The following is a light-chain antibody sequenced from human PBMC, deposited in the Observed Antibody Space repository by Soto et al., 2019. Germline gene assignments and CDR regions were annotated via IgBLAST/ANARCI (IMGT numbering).Light chain of an antibody. CDR2: KAS. CDR1: QGISSW. V-gene: IGKV1-5*03. J-gene: IGKJ1*01. Sequence: DIQMTQSPSSVSASVGDRVTITCRASQGISSWLAWYQKKPGKAPKLLIYKASSLESGVPSRFSGSGSGTEFTLTISSLQPDDFATYYCQQYNSFWTFGQGTKVDIK. CDR3: QQYNSFWT.